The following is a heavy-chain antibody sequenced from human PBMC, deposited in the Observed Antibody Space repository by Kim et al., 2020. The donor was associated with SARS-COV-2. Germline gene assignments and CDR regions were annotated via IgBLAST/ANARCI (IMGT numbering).Heavy chain of an antibody. Sequence: SETLSLTCTVSGGSISSSSYYWGWIRQPPGKGLEWIGSIYYSGSTYYNPSLKSRVTISVDTSKNQFSLKLSSVTAADTAVYYCAKERRVGAYYYSGMDVWGQGTTVTVSS. D-gene: IGHD1-1*01. CDR1: GGSISSSSYY. V-gene: IGHV4-39*01. CDR3: AKERRVGAYYYSGMDV. J-gene: IGHJ6*02. CDR2: IYYSGST.